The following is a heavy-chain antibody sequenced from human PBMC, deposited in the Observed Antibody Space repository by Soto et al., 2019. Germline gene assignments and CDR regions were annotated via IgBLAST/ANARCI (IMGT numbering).Heavy chain of an antibody. V-gene: IGHV1-3*01. J-gene: IGHJ5*02. Sequence: GASVKVSCKASGYTFTSYAMHWVRQAPGQRLEWMGWINVGNGDTKYSQKLQGRVTITRDTSASTAYKELSSLRSEDTAMYYCAREIVTGRSWFDPWGQGTLVTVSS. CDR2: INVGNGDT. D-gene: IGHD2-15*01. CDR3: AREIVTGRSWFDP. CDR1: GYTFTSYA.